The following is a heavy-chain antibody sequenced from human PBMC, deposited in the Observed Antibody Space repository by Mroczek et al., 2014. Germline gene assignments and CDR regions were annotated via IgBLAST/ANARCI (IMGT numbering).Heavy chain of an antibody. CDR1: GGSISSYY. Sequence: QVQLVQSGPGLVKPSETLSLTCTVSGGSISSYYWSWIRQPPGKGLEWIGYIYYSGSTNYNPSLKSRVTISVDTSKNQFSLKLSSVTAADTAVYYCARVLDHSSSWYAYYYYGMDVWGQGTTVTVSS. V-gene: IGHV4-59*01. D-gene: IGHD6-13*01. CDR3: ARVLDHSSSWYAYYYYGMDV. CDR2: IYYSGST. J-gene: IGHJ6*02.